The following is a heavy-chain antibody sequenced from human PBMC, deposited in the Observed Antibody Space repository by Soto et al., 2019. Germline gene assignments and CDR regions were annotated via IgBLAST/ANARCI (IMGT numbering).Heavy chain of an antibody. Sequence: GSLRLSCAASGFTFSNAWMSWVRQAPGKGLEWVGRIKSKTDGGTTDYAAPVKGRFTISRDDSKNTLYLQMNSLKTEDTAVYYCTTDFYYDSSGYDYWGQGTLVTVSS. D-gene: IGHD3-22*01. CDR2: IKSKTDGGTT. V-gene: IGHV3-15*01. CDR1: GFTFSNAW. CDR3: TTDFYYDSSGYDY. J-gene: IGHJ4*02.